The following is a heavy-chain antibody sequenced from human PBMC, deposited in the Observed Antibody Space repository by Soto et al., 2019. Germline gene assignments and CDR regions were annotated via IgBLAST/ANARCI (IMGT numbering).Heavy chain of an antibody. J-gene: IGHJ4*02. CDR1: GYTFTSYA. Sequence: QVQLVQSGAEVKKPGASVKVSCKASGYTFTSYAMHSVRQAPGQRLEWMGWINAGNGNTKYSQKFQGRVTITRDTSASTAYMELSSLRSEDTAVYYCARERGYSGYDFGRYFDYWGQGTLVTVSS. CDR3: ARERGYSGYDFGRYFDY. V-gene: IGHV1-3*01. CDR2: INAGNGNT. D-gene: IGHD5-12*01.